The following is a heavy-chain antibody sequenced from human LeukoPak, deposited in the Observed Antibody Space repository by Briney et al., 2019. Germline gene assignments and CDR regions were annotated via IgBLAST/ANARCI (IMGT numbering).Heavy chain of an antibody. CDR3: ARAVAQVDYFDY. V-gene: IGHV3-21*01. CDR1: GFTFSSYS. J-gene: IGHJ4*02. CDR2: ISSSSSYI. D-gene: IGHD6-19*01. Sequence: GGSLRLSCAASGFTFSSYSMSWVRQAPGKGLEWVSSISSSSSYIYYADSVKGRFTISRDNAKNSLYLQMNSLRAEDTAVYYCARAVAQVDYFDYWGQGTLVTVSS.